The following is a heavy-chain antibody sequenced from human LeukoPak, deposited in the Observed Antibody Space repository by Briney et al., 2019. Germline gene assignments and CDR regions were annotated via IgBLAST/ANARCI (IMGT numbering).Heavy chain of an antibody. J-gene: IGHJ4*02. CDR2: IYPGDSDT. D-gene: IGHD3-16*01. CDR3: ARWGGRFSGNYYFDY. Sequence: GESLKISCKGSGYSFTSYWIGWVRQMPGKGLEWMGIIYPGDSDTRYSPSFHGQVTISADKSITTAYLQWSSLKASDSGVYYCARWGGRFSGNYYFDYWGQGTLVTVSS. CDR1: GYSFTSYW. V-gene: IGHV5-51*01.